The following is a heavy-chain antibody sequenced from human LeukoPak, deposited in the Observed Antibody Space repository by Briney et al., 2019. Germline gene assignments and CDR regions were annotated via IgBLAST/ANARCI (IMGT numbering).Heavy chain of an antibody. Sequence: SETLSLTCTVSGGSISSYYWSWIRQPPGKGLEWIGYIYYSGSTNYNPSLKSRVTISVDPSKNQFSLKLSSVTAADTAVYYCARLQAPHYYDSSGYEHDAFDIWGQGTMVTVSS. CDR1: GGSISSYY. V-gene: IGHV4-59*08. J-gene: IGHJ3*02. CDR2: IYYSGST. CDR3: ARLQAPHYYDSSGYEHDAFDI. D-gene: IGHD3-22*01.